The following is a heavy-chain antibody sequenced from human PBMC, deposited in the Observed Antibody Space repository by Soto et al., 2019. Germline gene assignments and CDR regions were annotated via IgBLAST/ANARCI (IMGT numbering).Heavy chain of an antibody. J-gene: IGHJ5*02. V-gene: IGHV1-18*01. CDR3: ARGVGSGSYYNQYNWFDP. CDR1: GFTFTSYG. CDR2: INVYNGNT. D-gene: IGHD3-10*01. Sequence: ASVKVSCKASGFTFTSYGISWVRQAPGQGLEWMGWINVYNGNTKYAQKVQGRVTMTTDTSTSTAYMELRSLRSDDTAVYYCARGVGSGSYYNQYNWFDPWGQGTLVTVSS.